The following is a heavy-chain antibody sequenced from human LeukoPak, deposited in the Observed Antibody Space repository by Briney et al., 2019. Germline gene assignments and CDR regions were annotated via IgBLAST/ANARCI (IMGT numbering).Heavy chain of an antibody. CDR1: GFPFSSYG. V-gene: IGHV3-33*05. Sequence: GGSLRLSCAASGFPFSSYGMHWVRRAPGKGLEWVARLVYDERSDYANSVKGRFSISRDNSKNTLFLDMSDLRVEDTAVYYCARGLSAAFDFWGQGVLVTVSS. CDR2: LVYDERS. D-gene: IGHD6-19*01. J-gene: IGHJ4*02. CDR3: ARGLSAAFDF.